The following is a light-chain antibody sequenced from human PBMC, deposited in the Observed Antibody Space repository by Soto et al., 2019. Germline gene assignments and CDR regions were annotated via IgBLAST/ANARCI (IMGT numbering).Light chain of an antibody. CDR2: RAS. CDR1: QSLTHNY. J-gene: IGKJ1*01. CDR3: QQYEAVVT. V-gene: IGKV3-20*01. Sequence: ESVLTQSPGTVSLSRGERATLSCRDSQSLTHNYFAWSQQKPGRALRLLIDRASTRATGIPDRFTGSGSGTDFTLTISRLEPEDVAVYYCQQYEAVVTFCQGTKVDIK.